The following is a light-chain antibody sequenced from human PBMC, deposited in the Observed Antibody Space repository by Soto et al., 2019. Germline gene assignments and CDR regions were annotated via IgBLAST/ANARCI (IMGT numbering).Light chain of an antibody. Sequence: QSVLTQPRSVPGSPGQSVTISCTETSSDVGAYNYVSWYQQHPGKAPKLMIFDVTKRPSGVPDRFSGSKSGNTASLTISGLQAEDEADYFCCSYAGTYTYVFGTGTKVTVL. CDR2: DVT. J-gene: IGLJ1*01. V-gene: IGLV2-11*01. CDR1: SSDVGAYNY. CDR3: CSYAGTYTYV.